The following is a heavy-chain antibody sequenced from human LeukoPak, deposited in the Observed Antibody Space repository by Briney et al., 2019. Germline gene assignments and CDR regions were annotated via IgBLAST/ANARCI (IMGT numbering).Heavy chain of an antibody. CDR2: IYYSGST. Sequence: SETLSLTCTVSGGSISSSSYYWGWIRQPPGKGLEWIGSIYYSGSTYYNPSLKSRVTISVDTSKNQFSLKLSSVTAADTAVYYCARASTYGSGSYAYYFDYWGQGTLVTVSS. J-gene: IGHJ4*02. CDR3: ARASTYGSGSYAYYFDY. CDR1: GGSISSSSYY. V-gene: IGHV4-39*07. D-gene: IGHD3-10*01.